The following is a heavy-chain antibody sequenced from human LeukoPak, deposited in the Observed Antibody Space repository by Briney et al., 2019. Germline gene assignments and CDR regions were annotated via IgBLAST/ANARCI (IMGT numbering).Heavy chain of an antibody. D-gene: IGHD3-22*01. V-gene: IGHV3-48*03. CDR1: GFTFSSYE. Sequence: PGGSLRLSCAASGFTFSSYEMNWVRQAPGKGLEWVSYISSSGSTIYYPDSVKGRFTISRDNAKNSLYLQMNSLRAEDTAVYYCASSGYYYYFDYWGQGTLVTVSS. J-gene: IGHJ4*02. CDR2: ISSSGSTI. CDR3: ASSGYYYYFDY.